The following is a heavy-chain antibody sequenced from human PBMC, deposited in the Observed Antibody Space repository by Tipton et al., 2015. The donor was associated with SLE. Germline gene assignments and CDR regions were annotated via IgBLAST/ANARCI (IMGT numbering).Heavy chain of an antibody. D-gene: IGHD6-19*01. CDR1: GFTFSSYS. CDR3: VKDRYSSGWSEDY. V-gene: IGHV3-48*01. CDR2: ISSSSSTI. J-gene: IGHJ4*02. Sequence: SLRLSCAASGFTFSSYSMNWVRQAPGKGLEWVSYISSSSSTIYYADSVKGRFTISRDNSKNTLYLQMSSLRAEDTAVYYCVKDRYSSGWSEDYWGQGTLVTVSS.